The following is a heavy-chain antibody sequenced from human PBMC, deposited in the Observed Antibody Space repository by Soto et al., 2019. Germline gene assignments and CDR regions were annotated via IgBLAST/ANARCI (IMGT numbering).Heavy chain of an antibody. D-gene: IGHD3-16*02. Sequence: NPSETLSLTCTVSGGSISSSSYYWGWIRQPPGKGLEWIGSIYYSGSTYCNPSLKSRVTISVDTSKNQFSLKLSSVTAADTAVYYCASSYYVWGSYRNFDYWGQGTLVTVSS. CDR2: IYYSGST. J-gene: IGHJ4*02. CDR1: GGSISSSSYY. V-gene: IGHV4-39*01. CDR3: ASSYYVWGSYRNFDY.